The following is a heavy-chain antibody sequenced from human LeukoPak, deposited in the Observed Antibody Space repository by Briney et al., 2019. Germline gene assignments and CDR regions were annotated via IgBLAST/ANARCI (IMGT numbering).Heavy chain of an antibody. CDR1: GGSISSSSYY. J-gene: IGHJ4*02. V-gene: IGHV4-39*07. D-gene: IGHD6-6*01. CDR2: IYYSGST. Sequence: SETLSLTCTVSGGSISSSSYYWGWIRQPPGKGLEWIGRIYYSGSTYYNPSLKSRVTISVDTSKNQFSLKLSSVTAADTAVYYCARVPLRGTAARSFDYWGQGTLVTVSS. CDR3: ARVPLRGTAARSFDY.